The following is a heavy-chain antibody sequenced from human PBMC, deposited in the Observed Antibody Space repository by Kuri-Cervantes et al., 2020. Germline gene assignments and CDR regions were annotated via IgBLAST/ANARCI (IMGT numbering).Heavy chain of an antibody. CDR3: ARSGSSAWFGEGYYYYGMDV. J-gene: IGHJ6*02. CDR1: GFTFSSYA. CDR2: ISYDGSNK. D-gene: IGHD3-10*01. V-gene: IGHV3-30-3*01. Sequence: GESLKISCAASGFTFSSYAMHWVRQAPGKGLEWVAVISYDGSNKYYADSVKGRLTISRDNSKHTLYLQMHSLRAEDTAVYYCARSGSSAWFGEGYYYYGMDVWGQGTTVTVSS.